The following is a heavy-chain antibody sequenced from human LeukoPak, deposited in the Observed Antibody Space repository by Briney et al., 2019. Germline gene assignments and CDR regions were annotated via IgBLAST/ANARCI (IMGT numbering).Heavy chain of an antibody. Sequence: PGGSPRLSCAASGFTFDDYGMTWVRQAPGKGLEWVSAINWNGASTGYADSVKGRFTISRDNAKNSLYLQMNSLRAEDTALYYCARGNCSSTSCRSPDYYYYMDVWGKGTTLTVSS. V-gene: IGHV3-20*04. CDR3: ARGNCSSTSCRSPDYYYYMDV. J-gene: IGHJ6*03. D-gene: IGHD2-2*01. CDR2: INWNGAST. CDR1: GFTFDDYG.